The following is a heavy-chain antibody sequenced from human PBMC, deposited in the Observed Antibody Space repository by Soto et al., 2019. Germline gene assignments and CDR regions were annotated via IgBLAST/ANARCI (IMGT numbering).Heavy chain of an antibody. CDR3: ARTKGYDSSGYSPRRPFDY. J-gene: IGHJ4*02. D-gene: IGHD3-22*01. Sequence: SVKVSCKASGGNFSSYAISWVRQAPGQGLEWMGGIIPIFGTANYAQKFQGRVTITADESTSTAYMELSSLRSEDTAVYYCARTKGYDSSGYSPRRPFDYWGQGTLVTVSS. V-gene: IGHV1-69*13. CDR1: GGNFSSYA. CDR2: IIPIFGTA.